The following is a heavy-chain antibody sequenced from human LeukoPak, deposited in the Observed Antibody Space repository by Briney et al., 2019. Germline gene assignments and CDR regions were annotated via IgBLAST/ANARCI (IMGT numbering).Heavy chain of an antibody. CDR2: IIPIFGTA. CDR3: ASAAAGTTLYYYYYYYMDV. Sequence: GASVKVSCKASGYTFTSYAISWVRQAPGQGLEWMGGIIPIFGTANYAQKFQGRVTITTDESTSTAYMELSSLRSEDTAVYYCASAAAGTTLYYYYYYYMDVWGKGTTVTVSS. D-gene: IGHD6-13*01. V-gene: IGHV1-69*05. CDR1: GYTFTSYA. J-gene: IGHJ6*03.